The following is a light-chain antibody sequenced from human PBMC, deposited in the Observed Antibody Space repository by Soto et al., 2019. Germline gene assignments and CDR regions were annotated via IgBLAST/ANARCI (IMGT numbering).Light chain of an antibody. CDR2: GAS. V-gene: IGKV3-15*01. Sequence: EIVMAQSQAILSVSPGNRATLSCRASQTVSTNLAWYQQKPGQAPRLLIHGASTRATGIPARFSGSGSGTEFTLTISSLQTEDFAVYFCQQFKNWPYTFGQGTKLEIK. CDR3: QQFKNWPYT. J-gene: IGKJ2*01. CDR1: QTVSTN.